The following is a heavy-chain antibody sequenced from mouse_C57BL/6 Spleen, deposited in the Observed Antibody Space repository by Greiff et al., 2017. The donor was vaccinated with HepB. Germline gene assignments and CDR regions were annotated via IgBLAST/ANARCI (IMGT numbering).Heavy chain of an antibody. V-gene: IGHV1-59*01. CDR3: AREDDYDGYFDY. D-gene: IGHD2-4*01. J-gene: IGHJ2*01. CDR1: GYTFTSYW. CDR2: IDPSDSYT. Sequence: QVQLQQSGAELVRPGTSVKLSCKASGYTFTSYWMHWVKQRPGQGLEWIGVIDPSDSYTNYNQKFKGKATLTVDTSSSTAYMQLSSLTSEDSAVYYCAREDDYDGYFDYWGQGTTLTVSS.